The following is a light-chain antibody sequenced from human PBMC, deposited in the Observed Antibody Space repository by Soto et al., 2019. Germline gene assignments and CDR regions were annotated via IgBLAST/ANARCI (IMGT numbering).Light chain of an antibody. CDR1: QSVLSSSNNRYY. CDR2: GAY. Sequence: DIVMTQSPDTLAVSLGERATISCKSSQSVLSSSNNRYYVAWFQHKPPQPPKPLINGAYTRESGVPDRFSGSGSGTDFTLTISSLQAEDVAVYYCQQYLSAPITFGQGTRLEIE. V-gene: IGKV4-1*01. CDR3: QQYLSAPIT. J-gene: IGKJ5*01.